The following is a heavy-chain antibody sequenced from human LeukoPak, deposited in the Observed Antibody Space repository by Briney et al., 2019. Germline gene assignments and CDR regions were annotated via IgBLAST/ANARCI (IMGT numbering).Heavy chain of an antibody. V-gene: IGHV4-4*08. D-gene: IGHD4-17*01. CDR2: FHSRWST. Sequence: SETLSLTCTVSGGSINNYYWSWIRQPPGKGLEWIGYFHSRWSTNYNPSLKSRVAISVDTSKNQFSLKLSSVTAAGTAVYYCAREHGDYRFDYWGQGTLVTVSS. J-gene: IGHJ4*02. CDR1: GGSINNYY. CDR3: AREHGDYRFDY.